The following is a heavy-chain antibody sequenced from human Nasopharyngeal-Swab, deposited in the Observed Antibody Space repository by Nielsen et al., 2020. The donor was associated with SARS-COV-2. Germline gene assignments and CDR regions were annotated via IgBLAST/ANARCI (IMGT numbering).Heavy chain of an antibody. CDR1: GATVSSPNYG. CDR2: IAYSGST. J-gene: IGHJ4*02. D-gene: IGHD6-13*01. Sequence: SETLSLTCTVSGATVSSPNYGWSWIRQSPGKGLEWIGYIAYSGSTIYNPSLRSRVTISVDTSKNQFSLRLSSVTAADTAVYYCARGWQQAVPGDWGQGILVTISS. V-gene: IGHV4-61*01. CDR3: ARGWQQAVPGD.